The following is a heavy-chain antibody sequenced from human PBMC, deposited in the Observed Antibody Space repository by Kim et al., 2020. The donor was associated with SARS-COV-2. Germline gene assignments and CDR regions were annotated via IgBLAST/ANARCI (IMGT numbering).Heavy chain of an antibody. CDR2: ISAYNGNT. CDR1: GYTFTSYG. V-gene: IGHV1-18*01. D-gene: IGHD6-13*01. Sequence: ASVKVSCKASGYTFTSYGISWVRQAPGQGLEWMGWISAYNGNTNYAQKLQGRVTMTTDTSTSTAYMELRSLRSDDTAVYYCARDRYSSSWYRADYGMDVWGQGTTVTVSS. CDR3: ARDRYSSSWYRADYGMDV. J-gene: IGHJ6*02.